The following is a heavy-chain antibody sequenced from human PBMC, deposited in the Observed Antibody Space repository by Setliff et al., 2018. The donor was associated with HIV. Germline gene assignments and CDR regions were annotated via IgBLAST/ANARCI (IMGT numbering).Heavy chain of an antibody. CDR2: INPSDGTT. Sequence: ASVKVSCKASGYTFTSCFMHWVRQAPGQGLEYMGIINPSDGTTDYTQKFQDRVTMTSDTSTSTAYMELSSLRSEDTAVYYCARISQLLDYAMDVWGQGTTVTVSS. D-gene: IGHD6-13*01. V-gene: IGHV1-46*01. J-gene: IGHJ6*01. CDR3: ARISQLLDYAMDV. CDR1: GYTFTSCF.